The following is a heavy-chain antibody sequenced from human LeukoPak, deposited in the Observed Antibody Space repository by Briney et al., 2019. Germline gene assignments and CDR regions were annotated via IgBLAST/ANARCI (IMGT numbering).Heavy chain of an antibody. CDR1: GGSISSSNW. CDR3: ASTSSGSSGFDY. V-gene: IGHV4-4*02. Sequence: PSGTLSLTCAVSGGSISSSNWWSWVRQPPGKGLEWIGEIYHSGSTNYNPSLKSRVTISVDKSKNQFSLKLSSVTAADTAVFYCASTSSGSSGFDYWGQGTLVIVSS. CDR2: IYHSGST. D-gene: IGHD3-22*01. J-gene: IGHJ4*02.